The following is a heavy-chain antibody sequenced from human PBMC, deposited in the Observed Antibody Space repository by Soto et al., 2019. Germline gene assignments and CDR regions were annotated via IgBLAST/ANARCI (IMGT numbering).Heavy chain of an antibody. CDR3: ARVTLVNTDNWFDL. D-gene: IGHD5-18*01. V-gene: IGHV1-18*01. J-gene: IGHJ5*02. CDR1: GYSVTSYG. CDR2: ISGYNGKT. Sequence: QVHLVQSGAEVKKPGASVQVSCKASGYSVTSYGISWVRQAAGQGLEWMAWISGYNGKTRFAPKYQGRLTMTIDTSTSTAYMDLTSLSSDDAAMYYCARVTLVNTDNWFDLWGQGTLVTVSS.